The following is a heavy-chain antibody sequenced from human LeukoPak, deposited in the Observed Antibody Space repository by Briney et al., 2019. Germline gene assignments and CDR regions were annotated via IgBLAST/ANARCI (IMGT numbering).Heavy chain of an antibody. Sequence: PGGSLRLSCAASGFTFDDYAMHWVRQAPGKGLEWVPGISWNSGSIGYADSVKGRFTISRDNAKNSLYLQMNSLRAEDTALYYCAKLRSSGLVDFDYWGQGTLVTVSS. V-gene: IGHV3-9*01. CDR2: ISWNSGSI. J-gene: IGHJ4*02. CDR3: AKLRSSGLVDFDY. D-gene: IGHD6-19*01. CDR1: GFTFDDYA.